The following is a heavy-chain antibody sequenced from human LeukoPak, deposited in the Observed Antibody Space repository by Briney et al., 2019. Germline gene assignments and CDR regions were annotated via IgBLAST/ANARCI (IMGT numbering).Heavy chain of an antibody. V-gene: IGHV3-48*03. CDR1: GFTFSSYE. D-gene: IGHD6-6*01. J-gene: IGHJ6*03. CDR2: ISSSGSTI. CDR3: ARAARPYYYYYYMDV. Sequence: PGGSLRLSCAASGFTFSSYEMNWVRQAPGKGLEWVSYISSSGSTIYYADSVKGRFTISRDNAKNSLYLQMNSLRAEDTAVYYCARAARPYYYYYYMDVWGKGTTVTVSS.